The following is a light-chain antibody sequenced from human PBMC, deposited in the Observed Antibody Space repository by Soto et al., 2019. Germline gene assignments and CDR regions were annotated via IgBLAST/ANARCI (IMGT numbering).Light chain of an antibody. CDR1: QSVSSN. V-gene: IGKV3-15*01. CDR3: QQYNNWSPLT. J-gene: IGKJ4*01. Sequence: ELVMTQSPATLSLSPGERATLSCRASQSVSSNLAWYQQKPGQAPRLLIYDTSTRATGIPARFSGSGSGTEFTLTISSLQSEDFAVFYCQQYNNWSPLTFGGGTKVEIK. CDR2: DTS.